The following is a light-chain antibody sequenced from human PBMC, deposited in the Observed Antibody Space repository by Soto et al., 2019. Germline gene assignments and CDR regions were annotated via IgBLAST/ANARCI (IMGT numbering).Light chain of an antibody. CDR1: SSDVGSYNL. V-gene: IGLV2-23*02. J-gene: IGLJ1*01. CDR3: CSYACSSRYV. Sequence: QSALTQPASVSGSPGQSITISCTGTSSDVGSYNLVSWYQQHPGKAPKLMIYEVSKRPSGVSNRFSGSKSGNTASLTVSGLQAEDEDDYLCCSYACSSRYVSVTGSKVXVL. CDR2: EVS.